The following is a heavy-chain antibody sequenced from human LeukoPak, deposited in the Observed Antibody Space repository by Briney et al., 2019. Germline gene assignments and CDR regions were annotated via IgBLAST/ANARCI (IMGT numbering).Heavy chain of an antibody. CDR3: ARHRGRYYDSGSYYYFDY. CDR1: GGSFIGYY. Sequence: TSETLSLTCAVYGGSFIGYYWSWIRQPPGKGPEWIGEINHSGSTNYNPSLKSRVTTSVDTSKNHFSLNLSSVTAADTAVYYCARHRGRYYDSGSYYYFDYWGQGTLVTVSS. D-gene: IGHD3-10*01. CDR2: INHSGST. V-gene: IGHV4-34*01. J-gene: IGHJ4*02.